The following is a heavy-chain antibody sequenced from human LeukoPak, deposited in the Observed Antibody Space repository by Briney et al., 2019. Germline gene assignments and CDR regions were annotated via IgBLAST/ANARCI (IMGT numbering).Heavy chain of an antibody. V-gene: IGHV4-4*07. Sequence: PSQTLSLTCTVSGGSISSYYWSWIRHTAGKGLEWIGRIYSTGSTHYNPSLKSRVTMSVDTSKNQFSLRLRSVTAADTAVYYCARQIASAGTAGFDFWGQGALVTVSS. J-gene: IGHJ4*02. CDR3: ARQIASAGTAGFDF. CDR2: IYSTGST. CDR1: GGSISSYY. D-gene: IGHD6-13*01.